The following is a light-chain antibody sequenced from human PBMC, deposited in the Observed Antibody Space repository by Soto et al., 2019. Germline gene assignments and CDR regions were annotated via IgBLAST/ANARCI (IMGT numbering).Light chain of an antibody. V-gene: IGKV1-33*01. CDR3: QQYEYLPYT. Sequence: DIQMTQSPSSLSASVGDRVTISCQASHDISIYLTWYQQKPREAPKVLIYDASTLETGVPSRFSGSGSGTYFAFTFSNLQPEAIASSHCQQYEYLPYTFAQGPKLHIK. CDR1: HDISIY. J-gene: IGKJ2*01. CDR2: DAS.